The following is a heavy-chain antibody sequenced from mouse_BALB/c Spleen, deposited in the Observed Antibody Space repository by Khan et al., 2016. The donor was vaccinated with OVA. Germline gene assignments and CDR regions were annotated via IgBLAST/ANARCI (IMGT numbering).Heavy chain of an antibody. D-gene: IGHD2-14*01. Sequence: EVQLQESVPSLVKPSQTLSLTCSVTGDSITTGYWNWIRKFPGNKLEYMGYIIYTGYTYYNPSLKSRISITRHTSNNQYYLQLNSVTDEDTATYYCARSTYRYAFVYWGQGTLVTVSA. J-gene: IGHJ3*01. CDR2: IIYTGYT. V-gene: IGHV3-8*02. CDR3: ARSTYRYAFVY. CDR1: GDSITTGY.